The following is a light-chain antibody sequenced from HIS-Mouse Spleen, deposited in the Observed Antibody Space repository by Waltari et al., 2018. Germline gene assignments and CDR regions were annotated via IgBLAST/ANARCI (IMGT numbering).Light chain of an antibody. Sequence: SYELTQPPSVSVSPGQTARITCSGDALPKKYAYWYQQKSGRAPVLGIYEDSKRPSGIPERFSGSSSGKMATLTISGAQVEDEADYYCYSTDSSGNHRVFGGGTKLTVL. J-gene: IGLJ2*01. V-gene: IGLV3-10*01. CDR3: YSTDSSGNHRV. CDR1: ALPKKY. CDR2: EDS.